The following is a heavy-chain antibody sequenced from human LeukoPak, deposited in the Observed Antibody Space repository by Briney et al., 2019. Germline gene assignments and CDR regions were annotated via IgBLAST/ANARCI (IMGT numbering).Heavy chain of an antibody. Sequence: GGSLRLSCAASGFTFSSYAMSWVRQAPGKGLEWVSVISGSGGSTYYADSVKGRFTISRDNSKNTLYLQMNSLRAEDTAVYYCASHSSSWYGFDYWGQGTLVTVSS. V-gene: IGHV3-23*01. CDR3: ASHSSSWYGFDY. CDR1: GFTFSSYA. D-gene: IGHD6-13*01. J-gene: IGHJ4*02. CDR2: ISGSGGST.